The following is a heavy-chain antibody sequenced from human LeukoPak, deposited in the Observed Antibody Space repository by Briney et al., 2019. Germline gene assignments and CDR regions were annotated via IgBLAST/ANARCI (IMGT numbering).Heavy chain of an antibody. CDR2: ISSSSSYI. CDR3: ARDGCSSTSCYSYYGMDV. V-gene: IGHV3-21*01. CDR1: GFTFSSYS. Sequence: AGGSLRLSCAASGFTFSSYSMNWVRQAPGKGLEWVSSISSSSSYIYYADSVKGRFTISGDNAKNSLYLQMNSLRAEDTAVYYCARDGCSSTSCYSYYGMDVWGQGTTVTVSS. J-gene: IGHJ6*02. D-gene: IGHD2-2*01.